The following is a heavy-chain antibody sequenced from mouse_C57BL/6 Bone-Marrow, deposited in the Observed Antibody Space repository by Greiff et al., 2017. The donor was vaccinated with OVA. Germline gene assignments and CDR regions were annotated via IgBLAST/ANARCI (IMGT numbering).Heavy chain of an antibody. Sequence: EVQLQQSVAELVRPGASVKLSCTASGFNIKNTYMHWVKQRPEQGLEWIGRIDPANDNTKYAPKFQGKATLTADTSSITAYMQLSSLSSEDSAVYCCARASSGSSFYAMDYWGQGTSVTVSS. J-gene: IGHJ4*01. CDR3: ARASSGSSFYAMDY. CDR2: IDPANDNT. V-gene: IGHV14-3*01. D-gene: IGHD1-1*01. CDR1: GFNIKNTY.